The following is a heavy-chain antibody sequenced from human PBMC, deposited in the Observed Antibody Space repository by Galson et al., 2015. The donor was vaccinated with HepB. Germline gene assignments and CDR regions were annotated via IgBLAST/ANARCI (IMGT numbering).Heavy chain of an antibody. V-gene: IGHV1-18*01. D-gene: IGHD1-20*01. CDR3: ARARYNWNY. CDR1: GYTFTSYG. Sequence: SVKVSCKASGYTFTSYGISWVRQAPGQGLEWMGWISAYNRNPNYAPKLQGRVTMTTDLSTSTAYMELRSLRSDDTALYYCARARYNWNYWGQGTLVTVSS. CDR2: ISAYNRNP. J-gene: IGHJ4*02.